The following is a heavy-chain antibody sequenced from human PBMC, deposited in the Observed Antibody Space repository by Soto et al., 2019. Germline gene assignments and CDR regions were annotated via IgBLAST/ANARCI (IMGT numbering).Heavy chain of an antibody. CDR2: ISWNSGSI. J-gene: IGHJ4*02. CDR3: AKGFLRVPAALLDY. D-gene: IGHD2-2*01. V-gene: IGHV3-9*01. Sequence: EVQLVESGGGLVQPGRSLRLSCAASGFTFDDYAMHWVRQAPWKGLEWVSGISWNSGSIGYADSVKGRFTISRDNAKNSLYLQMNSLRAEDTALYYCAKGFLRVPAALLDYWGQGTLVTVSS. CDR1: GFTFDDYA.